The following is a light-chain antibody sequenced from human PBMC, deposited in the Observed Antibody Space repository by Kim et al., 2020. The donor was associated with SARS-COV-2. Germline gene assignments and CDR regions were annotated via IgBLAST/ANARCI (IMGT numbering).Light chain of an antibody. CDR3: QLYGSST. Sequence: LSLSPRERATLSCRASQSLRSSYLAWYQQKPGQAPRLLIYGTYSRATGIPDRFSGSGSGTDFTLTISRLEADDFAVYYCQLYGSSTFGQGTKLEI. CDR1: QSLRSSY. V-gene: IGKV3-20*01. CDR2: GTY. J-gene: IGKJ2*01.